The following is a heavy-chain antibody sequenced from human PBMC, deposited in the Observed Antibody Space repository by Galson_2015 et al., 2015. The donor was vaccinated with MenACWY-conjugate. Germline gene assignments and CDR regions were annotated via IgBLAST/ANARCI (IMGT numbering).Heavy chain of an antibody. CDR2: TYYRSKWYN. D-gene: IGHD3-10*01. J-gene: IGHJ4*02. CDR3: ARSTMVRGVIIDFDY. V-gene: IGHV6-1*01. CDR1: GDSVSSNSAA. Sequence: CAIPGDSVSSNSAAWNWIRQSPSRGLEWLGRTYYRSKWYNNYAVSVKSRITINPDTSKNQFSLQLNSVTLEDTAVYYCARSTMVRGVIIDFDYWGQGTLVTVSS.